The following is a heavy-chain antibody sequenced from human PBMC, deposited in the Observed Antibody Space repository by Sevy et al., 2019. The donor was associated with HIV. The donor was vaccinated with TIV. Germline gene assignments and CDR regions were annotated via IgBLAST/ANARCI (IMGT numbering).Heavy chain of an antibody. CDR3: ARESQCCSGSSCYPGAFDI. CDR1: GGTFSSYA. D-gene: IGHD2-15*01. Sequence: ASVKVSCKASGGTFSSYAISWVRQAPGQGLEWMGGIIPIFGTANYAQKFQGRVTITADESTSTAYMELSSLRSEDTAVYYCARESQCCSGSSCYPGAFDIWGQGTMVTVSS. J-gene: IGHJ3*02. CDR2: IIPIFGTA. V-gene: IGHV1-69*13.